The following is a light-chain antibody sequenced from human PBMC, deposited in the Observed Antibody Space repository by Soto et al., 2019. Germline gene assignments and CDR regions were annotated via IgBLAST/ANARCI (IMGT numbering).Light chain of an antibody. CDR3: QQYKTYPWT. Sequence: DIQMTQSPSTLSASVGDRVTITCRASQSVSSWLAWYQQKPGKAPKLLIHKASTLQSGVPSRLSGSESGTEFTLTISSLQPDDCATYYCQQYKTYPWTFDQGTKVEIK. J-gene: IGKJ1*01. CDR1: QSVSSW. V-gene: IGKV1-5*03. CDR2: KAS.